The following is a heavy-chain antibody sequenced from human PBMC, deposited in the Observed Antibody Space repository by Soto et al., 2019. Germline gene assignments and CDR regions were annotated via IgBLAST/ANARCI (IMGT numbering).Heavy chain of an antibody. Sequence: GSLRLSGAFSGFTCSNYAINWVRQAPATGLEWVSAISGRGDRTYYADSVEGRFTISRDNSKNTLYPQMNSLRAEDTAVYYCEKAGYSSSWYYGMDVWGQGTKVTVSS. CDR2: ISGRGDRT. J-gene: IGHJ6*02. V-gene: IGHV3-23*01. D-gene: IGHD6-13*01. CDR3: EKAGYSSSWYYGMDV. CDR1: GFTCSNYA.